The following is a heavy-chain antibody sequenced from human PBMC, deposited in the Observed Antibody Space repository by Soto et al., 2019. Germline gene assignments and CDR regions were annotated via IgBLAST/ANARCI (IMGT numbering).Heavy chain of an antibody. CDR1: GFTFSSYS. CDR3: ARDPPGSNYYGSGSYR. CDR2: ISSSSSYI. D-gene: IGHD3-10*01. V-gene: IGHV3-21*01. J-gene: IGHJ4*02. Sequence: PGGSLRLSCAASGFTFSSYSMNWVRQAPGKGLEWVSSISSSSSYIYYADSVKGRFTISRDNAKNSLYLQMNSQRAEDTAVYYCARDPPGSNYYGSGSYRWGQGTLVTVSS.